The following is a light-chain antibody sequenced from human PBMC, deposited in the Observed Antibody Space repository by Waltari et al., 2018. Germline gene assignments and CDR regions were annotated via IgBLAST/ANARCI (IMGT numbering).Light chain of an antibody. J-gene: IGKJ1*01. Sequence: DIQMTQSPSTLSASVGDADTITCRASQSISSWLAWYQHKPGKAPKLLIYKASSLQSGVPSRFSGSGSGTEFTLTISSLQPDDLATYYCQQYSSNPWTFGQGTKVEIK. CDR2: KAS. CDR3: QQYSSNPWT. V-gene: IGKV1-5*03. CDR1: QSISSW.